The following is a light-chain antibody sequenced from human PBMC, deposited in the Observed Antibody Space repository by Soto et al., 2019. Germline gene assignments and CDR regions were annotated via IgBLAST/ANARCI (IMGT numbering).Light chain of an antibody. CDR2: AAS. J-gene: IGKJ1*01. CDR3: QQSYSTPRT. V-gene: IGKV1-39*01. Sequence: DIQMAQSPSSLSASVGDRVTITCRASQDIGNSLAWLQQKPGKAPKLLIYAASSLQSGVPSRFSGSGSGTDFTLTISSLQPEDFATYYCQQSYSTPRTFGQGTKVDIK. CDR1: QDIGNS.